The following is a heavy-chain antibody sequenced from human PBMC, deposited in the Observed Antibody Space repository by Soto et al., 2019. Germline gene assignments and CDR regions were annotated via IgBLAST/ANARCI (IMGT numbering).Heavy chain of an antibody. V-gene: IGHV1-3*01. CDR2: INAGNGNT. D-gene: IGHD3-9*01. CDR1: GDTFTTYA. CDR3: ARVTGYYAPDY. Sequence: ASVKVSCKASGDTFTTYAMHWVRQAPGQRLEWMGWINAGNGNTKYSQKFQGRVTTTRDTSASTAYMELSSLRSEDTAVYYCARVTGYYAPDYWGQGTLVTVSS. J-gene: IGHJ4*02.